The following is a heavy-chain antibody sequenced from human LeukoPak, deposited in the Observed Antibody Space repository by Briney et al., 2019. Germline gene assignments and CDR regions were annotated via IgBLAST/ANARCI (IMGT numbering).Heavy chain of an antibody. CDR1: GVSISSYY. J-gene: IGHJ3*02. V-gene: IGHV4-59*01. D-gene: IGHD6-13*01. CDR3: ARALQAGVYAFAI. Sequence: SETLSLTCTVSGVSISSYYWTWIRQPPGEGLEWIGYIYYSGSTNYNPSLKSRVTISVDTSKNQFSLKLSSVTAADTAVYYCARALQAGVYAFAIWGQGTMVTVSS. CDR2: IYYSGST.